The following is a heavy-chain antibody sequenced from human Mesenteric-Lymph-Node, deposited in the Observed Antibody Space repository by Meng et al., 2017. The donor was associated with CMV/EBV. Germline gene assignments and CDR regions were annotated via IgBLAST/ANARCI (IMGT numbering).Heavy chain of an antibody. V-gene: IGHV4-34*01. CDR1: GFTFSSYW. CDR2: INHSGST. J-gene: IGHJ2*01. Sequence: GSLRLSCAASGFTFSSYWMSWIRQPPGKGLEWIGEINHSGSTNYNPPLKSRVTISVDTSKNQFSLKLSSVTAADTAVYYCARESIAALWYFDLWGRGTLVTVSS. CDR3: ARESIAALWYFDL. D-gene: IGHD6-6*01.